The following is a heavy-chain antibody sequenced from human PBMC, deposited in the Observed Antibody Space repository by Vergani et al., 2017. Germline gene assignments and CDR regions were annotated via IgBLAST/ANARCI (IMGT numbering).Heavy chain of an antibody. CDR3: ARMTTVTRYYFDY. V-gene: IGHV4-31*01. Sequence: QVQLQESGPGLVKPSQTLSLTCTVSGGSISSGGYYWSWLRQHPGKGLEWIGYIYYSGSTYYNPSLKSLVTISVDTSKNQFSLKLSSVTAADTAVYYGARMTTVTRYYFDYWGQGTLVTVSS. J-gene: IGHJ4*02. CDR2: IYYSGST. D-gene: IGHD4-17*01. CDR1: GGSISSGGYY.